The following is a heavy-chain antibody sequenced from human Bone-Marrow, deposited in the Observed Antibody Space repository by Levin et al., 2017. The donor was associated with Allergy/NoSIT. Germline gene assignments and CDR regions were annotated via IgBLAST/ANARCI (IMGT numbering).Heavy chain of an antibody. Sequence: GESLKISCAASGFTFSDYYMTWIRQTPGKGLEWVSYISSSATNIYYADSVKGRFTISRDNAKNSLFGQMNSLRAEDTAVYYCARGADWFDPWGQGTLVTVSS. CDR2: ISSSATNI. CDR3: ARGADWFDP. V-gene: IGHV3-11*01. CDR1: GFTFSDYY. J-gene: IGHJ5*02.